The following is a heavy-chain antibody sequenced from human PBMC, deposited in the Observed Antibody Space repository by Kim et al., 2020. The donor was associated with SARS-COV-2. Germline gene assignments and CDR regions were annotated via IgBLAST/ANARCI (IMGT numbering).Heavy chain of an antibody. D-gene: IGHD6-13*01. CDR2: IKQDGSEK. V-gene: IGHV3-7*01. CDR1: GFTFSSYW. J-gene: IGHJ4*02. Sequence: GGSLRLSCAASGFTFSSYWMSWVRQAPGKGLEWVANIKQDGSEKYYVDSVKGRFTISRDNAKNSLYLQMNSLRAEDTAVYYCARDFRYSSSWYTGTDYWGQGTLVPVSS. CDR3: ARDFRYSSSWYTGTDY.